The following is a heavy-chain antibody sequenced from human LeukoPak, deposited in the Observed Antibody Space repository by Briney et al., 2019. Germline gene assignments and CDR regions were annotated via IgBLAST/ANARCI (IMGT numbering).Heavy chain of an antibody. Sequence: PSETLSLTCTVSGGSISSSSYYWGWIRQPPGKGLEWIGSIYYSGSTYYNPSLKSRVTISVDTSKNQFSLKLSSVTAADTAVYYCARGLTGSSGYYYSLYYFDYWGQGTLVTVSS. CDR1: GGSISSSSYY. CDR2: IYYSGST. J-gene: IGHJ4*02. D-gene: IGHD3-22*01. CDR3: ARGLTGSSGYYYSLYYFDY. V-gene: IGHV4-39*01.